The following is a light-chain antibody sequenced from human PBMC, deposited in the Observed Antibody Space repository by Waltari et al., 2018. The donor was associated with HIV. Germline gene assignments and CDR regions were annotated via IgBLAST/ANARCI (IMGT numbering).Light chain of an antibody. Sequence: DINMTQSPSSLSASVGDRVTITCRASQSIITYLNWYHQSPGKAPTLLIFGASTPHDGGSSRFSGSGSDTDFTLSIAGLQREDSGTYVCQQTFSPPRRFGPGT. CDR2: GAS. CDR3: QQTFSPPRR. V-gene: IGKV1-39*01. CDR1: QSIITY. J-gene: IGKJ2*01.